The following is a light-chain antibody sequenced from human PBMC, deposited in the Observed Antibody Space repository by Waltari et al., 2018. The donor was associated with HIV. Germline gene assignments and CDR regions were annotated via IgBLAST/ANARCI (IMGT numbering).Light chain of an antibody. CDR3: SSYEGRNIWL. V-gene: IGLV2-23*02. J-gene: IGLJ3*02. Sequence: QSALTQPASVSGSPGQSITISCTGTSSDLGSYNLVSWYQQHPGRAPKLLIYEVLKRPSGVSNRFSGSKSGSTASLTIAVLQAEDEADYYCSSYEGRNIWLFGGGTKLTV. CDR2: EVL. CDR1: SSDLGSYNL.